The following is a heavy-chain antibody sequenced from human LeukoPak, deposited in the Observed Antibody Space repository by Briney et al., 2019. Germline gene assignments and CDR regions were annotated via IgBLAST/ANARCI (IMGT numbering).Heavy chain of an antibody. V-gene: IGHV1-69*13. D-gene: IGHD3-3*01. Sequence: ASVKVSCKASGYTFTSYDINWVRQAPGQGLEWMGGIIPIFGTANYAQKFQGRVTITADESTSTAYMELSSLRSEDTAVYYCARDGYDLDWGQGTLVTVSS. J-gene: IGHJ4*02. CDR3: ARDGYDLD. CDR1: GYTFTSYD. CDR2: IIPIFGTA.